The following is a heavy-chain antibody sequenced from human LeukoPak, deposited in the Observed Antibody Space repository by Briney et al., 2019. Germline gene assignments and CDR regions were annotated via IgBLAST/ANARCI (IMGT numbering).Heavy chain of an antibody. J-gene: IGHJ5*02. Sequence: SETLSLTCTVSGGSISSYYWSWIRQPAGKGLEWIGRIYISGSGSTNYNPSLKSRVTMSVDTSKNQFSLKLSSVTAADTAVYYCATSIAAAGDHETNNWFDPWGQGTLVTVSS. D-gene: IGHD6-13*01. CDR1: GGSISSYY. V-gene: IGHV4-4*07. CDR3: ATSIAAAGDHETNNWFDP. CDR2: IYISGSGST.